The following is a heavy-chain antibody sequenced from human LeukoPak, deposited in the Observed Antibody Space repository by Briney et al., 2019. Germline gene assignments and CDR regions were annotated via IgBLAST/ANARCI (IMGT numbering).Heavy chain of an antibody. J-gene: IGHJ4*02. V-gene: IGHV1-69*13. CDR3: ARDSEPYYYDSSGYYWL. D-gene: IGHD3-22*01. CDR2: IIPIFGTA. CDR1: GGTFSSYA. Sequence: SVKVSCKASGGTFSSYAISWVRQAPGQGLEWMGGIIPIFGTANYAQKFQGRVTITADESTSTAYMELSSLRSEDTAVYYCARDSEPYYYDSSGYYWLWGQGTLVTVSS.